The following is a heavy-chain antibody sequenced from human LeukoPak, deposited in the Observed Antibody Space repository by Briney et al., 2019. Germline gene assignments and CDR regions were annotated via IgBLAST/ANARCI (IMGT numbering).Heavy chain of an antibody. CDR2: ISAYNGNT. Sequence: GASVKVSCKASGYTFTSYGISWVRQAPGQGLEWMGWISAYNGNTNYAQKLQGRVTMTTDTSTSTAYMELRSLRSDDTAVYYCARDCSSTRCFRYGMDVWGQGTTVTVSS. CDR1: GYTFTSYG. CDR3: ARDCSSTRCFRYGMDV. V-gene: IGHV1-18*01. D-gene: IGHD2-2*01. J-gene: IGHJ6*02.